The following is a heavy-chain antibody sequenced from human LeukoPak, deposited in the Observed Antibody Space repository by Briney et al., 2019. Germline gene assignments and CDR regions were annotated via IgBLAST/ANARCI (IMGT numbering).Heavy chain of an antibody. CDR2: IYYSGST. Sequence: SETLSLTCTVSGGSISSSSYYWGWIRQPPGKGLEWIGSIYYSGSTYYNPSLKSRVTVSVDTSKNQFSLKLSSVTAADTAVYCCAADSSGYWGYFDYWGQGTLVTVSS. V-gene: IGHV4-39*01. CDR1: GGSISSSSYY. D-gene: IGHD3-22*01. CDR3: AADSSGYWGYFDY. J-gene: IGHJ4*02.